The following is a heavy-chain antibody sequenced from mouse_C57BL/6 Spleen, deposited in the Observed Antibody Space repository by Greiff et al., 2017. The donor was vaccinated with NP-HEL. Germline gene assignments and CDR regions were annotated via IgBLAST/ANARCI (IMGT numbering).Heavy chain of an antibody. CDR1: GYAFTNYL. J-gene: IGHJ1*03. CDR2: INPGSGGT. D-gene: IGHD2-5*01. Sequence: VQLQQSGAELVRPGTSVKVSCKASGYAFTNYLIEWVKQRPGQGLEWIGVINPGSGGTNYNEKFKGKATLTADKSSSTAYMQLSSLTSEDSAVYFCARKAYYSNYWYFDVWGTGTTVTVSS. CDR3: ARKAYYSNYWYFDV. V-gene: IGHV1-54*01.